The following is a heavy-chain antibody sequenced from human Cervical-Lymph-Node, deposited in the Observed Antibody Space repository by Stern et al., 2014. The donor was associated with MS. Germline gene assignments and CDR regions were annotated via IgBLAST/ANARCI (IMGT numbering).Heavy chain of an antibody. CDR3: ARTLRRRPDAFDI. CDR1: GGSISSYY. CDR2: IYYSGST. V-gene: IGHV4-59*01. Sequence: QVQLQESGPGLVKPSETLSLTCTVSGGSISSYYWSWIRQPPGKGLEWIGYIYYSGSTNYNPSLKSRVTISVDTSKNQFSLKLSSVTAADTAVYYCARTLRRRPDAFDIWGLGTMVTVSS. J-gene: IGHJ3*02. D-gene: IGHD4-17*01.